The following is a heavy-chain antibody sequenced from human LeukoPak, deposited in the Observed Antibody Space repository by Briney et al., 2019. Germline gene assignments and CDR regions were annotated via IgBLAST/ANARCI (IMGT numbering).Heavy chain of an antibody. D-gene: IGHD3-16*01. CDR3: ARRNSFGPVDY. Sequence: SETLSLACTVSGDSISSHYWGWIRQPPGKGLEWIGYIYYSGSTNYNPSLKSRVTISVDTSKNQFSLKLTSVTAADTAVYYCARRNSFGPVDYWGQGTLVTVSS. J-gene: IGHJ4*02. CDR1: GDSISSHY. CDR2: IYYSGST. V-gene: IGHV4-59*11.